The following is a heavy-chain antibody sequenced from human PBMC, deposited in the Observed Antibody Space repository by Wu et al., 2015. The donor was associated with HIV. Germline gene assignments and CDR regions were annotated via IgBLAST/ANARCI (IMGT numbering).Heavy chain of an antibody. Sequence: QVQLVQSGAEVKKPGASVKVSCKASGYTFTGYYMHWVRQAPGQGLEWMGWINPNSGGTNYEQKFQGRGTMTRDTSISTAYMELSRLRSDDTAVYYCARDGSSITMIGGNWFDPGAREPWSPSPQ. CDR1: GYTFTGYY. J-gene: IGHJ5*02. V-gene: IGHV1-2*02. CDR3: ARDGSSITMIGGNWFDP. CDR2: INPNSGGT. D-gene: IGHD3-22*01.